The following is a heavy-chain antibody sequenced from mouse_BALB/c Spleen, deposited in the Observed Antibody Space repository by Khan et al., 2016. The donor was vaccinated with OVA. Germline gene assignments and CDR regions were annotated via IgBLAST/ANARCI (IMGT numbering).Heavy chain of an antibody. CDR3: TRDGYSPWFVY. D-gene: IGHD2-3*01. V-gene: IGHV14-1*02. CDR2: IDPENGNT. CDR1: GFNIKDYY. Sequence: EVQLQQSGAELVRPGALVKLSCKASGFNIKDYYIHWVKQRPEQGLEWIGWIDPENGNTKYDPKFQGKATITADTSSNTAYLQLSSLTSEDTAVYYCTRDGYSPWFVYWGQGTLVTVSA. J-gene: IGHJ3*01.